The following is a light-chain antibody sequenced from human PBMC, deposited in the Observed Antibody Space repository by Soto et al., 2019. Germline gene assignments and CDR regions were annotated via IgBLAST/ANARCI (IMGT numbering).Light chain of an antibody. CDR1: QSVASRN. CDR3: QQRSSWPIT. CDR2: DAS. V-gene: IGKV3-11*01. J-gene: IGKJ5*01. Sequence: EIVLTQSPGTLSLSPGERATLSCRASQSVASRNLAWYQQKPGQAPRLLIYDASNRATGFPARFSGSGSGTDFTLTISRLEPEDFAVYYCQQRSSWPITFGQGTRLEIK.